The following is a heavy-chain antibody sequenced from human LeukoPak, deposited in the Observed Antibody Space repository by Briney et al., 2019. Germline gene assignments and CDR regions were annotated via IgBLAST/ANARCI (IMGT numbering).Heavy chain of an antibody. V-gene: IGHV3-49*04. D-gene: IGHD3-16*02. Sequence: PGGSLRLSCTPSVFTLGDYAMSWVRHAPGKGLQWVGFIRSKAYGGTTEYAASVKGRFTISRDDSKSIAYLQMNSLKTEDTAVYYCTSQDYDYVWGSYRSIVDYWGQGTLVTVSS. CDR2: IRSKAYGGTT. CDR3: TSQDYDYVWGSYRSIVDY. CDR1: VFTLGDYA. J-gene: IGHJ4*02.